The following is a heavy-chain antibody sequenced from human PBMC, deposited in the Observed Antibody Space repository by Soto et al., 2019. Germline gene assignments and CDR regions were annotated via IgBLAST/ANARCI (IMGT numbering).Heavy chain of an antibody. CDR3: AKDPTLITAWYFDI. J-gene: IGHJ2*01. Sequence: DVQLLESGGGLVQPGGSLRLSCAASGFMFRTYAMTLVRQASGKGLEWVSSISDNGDSTYYADSVKGRFTVSRDNSKSTLYLQMSRVTVEDTAIYYCAKDPTLITAWYFDIWGRGTLVSVSS. D-gene: IGHD3-16*01. CDR2: ISDNGDST. CDR1: GFMFRTYA. V-gene: IGHV3-23*01.